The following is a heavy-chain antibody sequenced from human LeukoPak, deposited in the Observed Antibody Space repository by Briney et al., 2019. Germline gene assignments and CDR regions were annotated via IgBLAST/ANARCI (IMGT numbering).Heavy chain of an antibody. CDR3: ARSWGSSWPFDY. V-gene: IGHV3-48*01. J-gene: IGHJ4*02. CDR2: ISSSSSTI. Sequence: GGSLRLSCAASGFTFSSYSMNWVRQAAGKGLEWASYISSSSSTIYYADSVKGRFTISRDNAKNSLYLQMNSLRAEDTAVYYCARSWGSSWPFDYWGQGTLVTVSS. D-gene: IGHD6-13*01. CDR1: GFTFSSYS.